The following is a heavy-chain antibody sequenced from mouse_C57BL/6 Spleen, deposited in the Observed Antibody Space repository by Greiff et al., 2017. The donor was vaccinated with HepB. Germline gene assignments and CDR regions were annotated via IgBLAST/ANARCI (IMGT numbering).Heavy chain of an antibody. CDR3: ASFYDYDGGFDY. D-gene: IGHD2-4*01. J-gene: IGHJ2*01. CDR1: GYTFTSYW. CDR2: IYPSDSET. V-gene: IGHV1-61*01. Sequence: QVQLKQPGAELVRPGSSVKLSCKASGYTFTSYWMDWVKQRPGQGLEWIGNIYPSDSETHYNQKFKDKATLTVDKSSSTAYMQLSSLTSEDSAVYYCASFYDYDGGFDYWGQGTTLTVSS.